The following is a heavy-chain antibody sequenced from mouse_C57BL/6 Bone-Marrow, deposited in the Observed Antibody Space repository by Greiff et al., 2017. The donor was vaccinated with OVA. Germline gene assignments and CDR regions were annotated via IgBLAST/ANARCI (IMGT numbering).Heavy chain of an antibody. Sequence: EVQGVESWGDLVKPGGSLKLSCAASGFTFSSYGMSWVRQTPDKRLEWVATISSGGSYTYYPDSVKGRFTISRDNAKNTLYLQMSSLKSEDTAMYYCARRGWGFAYWGQGTLVTVSA. CDR2: ISSGGSYT. CDR3: ARRGWGFAY. V-gene: IGHV5-6*01. CDR1: GFTFSSYG. D-gene: IGHD2-3*01. J-gene: IGHJ3*01.